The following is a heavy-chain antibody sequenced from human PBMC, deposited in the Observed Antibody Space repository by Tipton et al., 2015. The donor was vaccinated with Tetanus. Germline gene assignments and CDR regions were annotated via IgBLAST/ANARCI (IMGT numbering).Heavy chain of an antibody. CDR2: VASSGRT. CDR3: ARANFEFSKKGAFDS. D-gene: IGHD3-10*01. Sequence: TLSLTCTVSGGSIRGGDHYWSWIRQPPGKGLEWLAYVASSGRTYSNSSLKSRITISRDTSNNQFSLKLASVTTADTAVYFCARANFEFSKKGAFDSWGQGIPVIVSA. V-gene: IGHV4-61*08. CDR1: GGSIRGGDHY. J-gene: IGHJ4*02.